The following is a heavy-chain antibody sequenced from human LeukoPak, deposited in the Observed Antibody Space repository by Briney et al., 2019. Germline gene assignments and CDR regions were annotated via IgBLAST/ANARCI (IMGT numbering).Heavy chain of an antibody. V-gene: IGHV1-2*04. CDR1: GYTFTGYY. D-gene: IGHD5-12*01. J-gene: IGHJ6*02. Sequence: ASVKVSCKASGYTFTGYYMHWVRQAPGQGLEWMGWINPNSGGTNYAQKFQGWVTMTRDTSISTAYMELSSLRSEDTAVYYCASPVDIVAPSYYYYYGMDVWGQGTTVIVSS. CDR3: ASPVDIVAPSYYYYYGMDV. CDR2: INPNSGGT.